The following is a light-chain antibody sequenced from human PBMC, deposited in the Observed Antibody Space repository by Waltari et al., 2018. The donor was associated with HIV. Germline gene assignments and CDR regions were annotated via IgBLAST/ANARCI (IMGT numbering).Light chain of an antibody. Sequence: QAVLTQPASLSASPGASASLTCTLRSGINVGTYRIYWYQKKPGSPPRYLLRYRSDSDKEQGSGVPSRFAGSKDASANAGILLISGLQSEDEADYYCMIWHSSAWVFGGGTKLTVL. CDR2: YRSDSDK. J-gene: IGLJ3*02. CDR3: MIWHSSAWV. V-gene: IGLV5-45*01. CDR1: SGINVGTYR.